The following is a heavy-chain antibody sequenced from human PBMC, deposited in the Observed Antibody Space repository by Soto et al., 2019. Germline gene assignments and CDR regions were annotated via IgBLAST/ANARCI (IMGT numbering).Heavy chain of an antibody. D-gene: IGHD5-12*01. CDR1: GYTFANYW. CDR2: IYPSDSSP. CDR3: SKVRYSTAVRYLEH. V-gene: IGHV5-51*01. Sequence: PGESLKISCESSGYTFANYWIGWVRQVPGKGLGWVAIIYPSDSSPIYSTSCQGQVTISADKSSSTAYLPWTSLKASGTAVYYCSKVRYSTAVRYLEHWGQGTLVTVSS. J-gene: IGHJ5*02.